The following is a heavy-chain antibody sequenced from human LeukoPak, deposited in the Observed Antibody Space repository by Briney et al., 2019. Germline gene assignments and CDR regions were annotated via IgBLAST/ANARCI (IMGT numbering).Heavy chain of an antibody. CDR3: AFMVRGVHDAFDI. CDR2: ISGSGGST. D-gene: IGHD3-10*01. V-gene: IGHV3-23*01. CDR1: GFTFSSYA. J-gene: IGHJ3*02. Sequence: GGSLRLSCAASGFTFSSYAMSWVRQAPGKGLEWVSAISGSGGSTYYADSVKGRSTISRDNSKNTLYLQMNSLRAEDTAVYYCAFMVRGVHDAFDIWGQGTMVTVSS.